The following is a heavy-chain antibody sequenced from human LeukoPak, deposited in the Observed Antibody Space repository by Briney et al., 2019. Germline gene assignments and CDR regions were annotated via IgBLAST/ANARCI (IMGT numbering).Heavy chain of an antibody. CDR1: GGSISSYY. D-gene: IGHD1-26*01. CDR3: ARGSERGYYYYMDV. J-gene: IGHJ6*03. V-gene: IGHV4-4*07. CDR2: IYTSGST. Sequence: SETLSLTCTVSGGSISSYYWSWIRQPAGKGLEWIGRIYTSGSTNYNPSLKSRVTMSVDTSKNQFSLKLSSVTAADTAVYYCARGSERGYYYYMDVWGKGTTVTISS.